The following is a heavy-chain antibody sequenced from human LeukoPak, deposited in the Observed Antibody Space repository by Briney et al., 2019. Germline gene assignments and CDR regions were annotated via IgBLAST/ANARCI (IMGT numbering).Heavy chain of an antibody. CDR2: ISVYNVNT. Sequence: GASVKVSCKASGYTFTSYGISWVRQAPGQGLEWMGWISVYNVNTNYAQKLQGRVTMTTDTSTNTAYMELRSLRSDDTAVYYCARDRRYFDWLLSIRDAFDIWGQGTMVTVSS. V-gene: IGHV1-18*01. CDR1: GYTFTSYG. J-gene: IGHJ3*02. D-gene: IGHD3-9*01. CDR3: ARDRRYFDWLLSIRDAFDI.